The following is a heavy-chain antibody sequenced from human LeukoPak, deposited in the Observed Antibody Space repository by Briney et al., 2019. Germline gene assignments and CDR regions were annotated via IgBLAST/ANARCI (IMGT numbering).Heavy chain of an antibody. Sequence: GGSLRLSCAASGFTVSSNYMSWVRQAPGKGPEWVSVIYSDGSTYYAESVKGRFTISRDTSKNTLYLQMNSLRTEDTAVYYCARDLAAGGTYPHYWGQGTLVSVSS. CDR2: IYSDGST. V-gene: IGHV3-53*01. CDR1: GFTVSSNY. D-gene: IGHD6-13*01. J-gene: IGHJ4*02. CDR3: ARDLAAGGTYPHY.